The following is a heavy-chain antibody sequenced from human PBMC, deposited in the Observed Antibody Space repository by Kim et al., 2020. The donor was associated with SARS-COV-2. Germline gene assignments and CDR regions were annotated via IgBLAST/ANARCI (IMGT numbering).Heavy chain of an antibody. CDR1: GYTFTSYY. CDR3: ARERGANSGSWGAFDI. Sequence: ASVKVSCKASGYTFTSYYMHWVRQAPGQGLEWMGIINPSGGSTSYAQKFQGRVTMTRDTSTSTVYMELSSLRSEDTAVYYCARERGANSGSWGAFDIWGQGTMVTVSS. CDR2: INPSGGST. V-gene: IGHV1-46*01. D-gene: IGHD5-12*01. J-gene: IGHJ3*02.